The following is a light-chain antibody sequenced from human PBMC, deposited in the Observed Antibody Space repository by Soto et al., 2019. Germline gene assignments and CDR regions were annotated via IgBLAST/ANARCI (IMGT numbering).Light chain of an antibody. CDR3: QQYNSYSWT. CDR1: QNIRGW. CDR2: DAS. V-gene: IGKV1-5*01. J-gene: IGKJ1*01. Sequence: DIRMTQSPPTLSTSVGDRVTITCRASQNIRGWLAWYQQKPGKAPKLLIYDASTLESGVPSRFSGSGSGTEFTLTISSLQPDDFATYYCQQYNSYSWTFGQGTTVAIK.